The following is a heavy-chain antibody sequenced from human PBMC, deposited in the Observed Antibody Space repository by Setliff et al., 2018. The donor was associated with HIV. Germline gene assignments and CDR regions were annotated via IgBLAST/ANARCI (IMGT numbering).Heavy chain of an antibody. J-gene: IGHJ3*02. CDR2: IIPIFGTA. CDR1: GGTFSSYA. CDR3: ARSRDIVVVPAAPRGAFDI. V-gene: IGHV1-69*13. Sequence: SVKVSCKASGGTFSSYAISWVRQAPGQGLEWMGGIIPIFGTANYAQKFQGRVTITADESTSTAYMELSSLRSEDTAVYYCARSRDIVVVPAAPRGAFDIWGQGTMVTV. D-gene: IGHD2-2*01.